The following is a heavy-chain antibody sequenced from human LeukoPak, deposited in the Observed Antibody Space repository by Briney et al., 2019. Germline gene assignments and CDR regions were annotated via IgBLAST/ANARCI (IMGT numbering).Heavy chain of an antibody. V-gene: IGHV5-51*01. Sequence: GESLKISCKGSGYSFTSYLIGWVRQMPGIGLEWMGIIYPGDSDTRYSPSFQGQVTISADKSISTAYLRWSSLKASDTAVYYCARHPPSSGGYDYWGQGTLVTVSS. CDR3: ARHPPSSGGYDY. J-gene: IGHJ4*02. CDR1: GYSFTSYL. CDR2: IYPGDSDT. D-gene: IGHD1-26*01.